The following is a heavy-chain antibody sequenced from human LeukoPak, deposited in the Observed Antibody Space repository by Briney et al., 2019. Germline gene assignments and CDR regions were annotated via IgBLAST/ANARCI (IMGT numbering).Heavy chain of an antibody. CDR1: GFTFSSFG. CDR2: IRYDGSNK. V-gene: IGHV3-30*02. J-gene: IGHJ4*02. CDR3: AKDHKYRIAAAGRGWYFDY. D-gene: IGHD6-13*01. Sequence: GGSLRLSCAASGFTFSSFGMHWVRQAPGKGLEWVAFIRYDGSNKYYADSVKGRFTISRDNSKNTLYLQMNSLRAEDTAVYYCAKDHKYRIAAAGRGWYFDYWGQGTLVTVSS.